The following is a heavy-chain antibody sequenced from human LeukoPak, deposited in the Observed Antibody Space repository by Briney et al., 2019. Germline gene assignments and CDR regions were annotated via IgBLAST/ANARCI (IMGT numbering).Heavy chain of an antibody. Sequence: PSETLSLTCTVSGDSISSSSYFWGWIRQPPGKGLEWIGYIYYSGSTNYNPSLKSRVTISVDTSKNQFSLKLSSVTAADTAVYYCARDVYYYGSGSPGAFDIWGQGTMVTVSS. CDR1: GDSISSSSYF. CDR2: IYYSGST. CDR3: ARDVYYYGSGSPGAFDI. D-gene: IGHD3-10*01. V-gene: IGHV4-61*01. J-gene: IGHJ3*02.